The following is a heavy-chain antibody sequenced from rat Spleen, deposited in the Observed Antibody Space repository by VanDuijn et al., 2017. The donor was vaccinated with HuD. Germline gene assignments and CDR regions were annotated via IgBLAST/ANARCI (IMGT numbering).Heavy chain of an antibody. D-gene: IGHD1-2*01. J-gene: IGHJ4*01. V-gene: IGHV5-29*01. CDR3: TRDKFYHSSLGVMDA. Sequence: EVQLVESDGGLVQPGRSLKLSCAASGFTFSDYYMAWVRQAPTKGLEWVATISYDGSSTYYPDSVKGRFTISRDNPKSTLYLQMNSLGSEDTATYYCTRDKFYHSSLGVMDAWGQGASVTVSS. CDR1: GFTFSDYY. CDR2: ISYDGSST.